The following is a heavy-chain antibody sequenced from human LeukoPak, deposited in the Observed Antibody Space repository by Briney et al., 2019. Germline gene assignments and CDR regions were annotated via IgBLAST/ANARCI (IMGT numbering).Heavy chain of an antibody. CDR2: ISYDGSNK. J-gene: IGHJ4*02. CDR3: AKDASGRYTSDY. CDR1: GFTFSSYG. V-gene: IGHV3-30*18. Sequence: GGSLRLSCAASGFTFSSYGMHWVRQAPGKGLEWVAVISYDGSNKYYADSVKGRFTISRDNSKNTLYLQMNSLRVEDTALYYCAKDASGRYTSDYWGQGTLVTVSA. D-gene: IGHD1-26*01.